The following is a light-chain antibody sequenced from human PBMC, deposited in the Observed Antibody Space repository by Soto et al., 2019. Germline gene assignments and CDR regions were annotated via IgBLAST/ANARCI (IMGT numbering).Light chain of an antibody. J-gene: IGKJ1*01. CDR2: DAA. CDR1: QHVWSY. Sequence: EIVLTQSPATLSLSPGEGATLSCMASQHVWSYVAWYQQKPGQAPRLLIYDAARRATGIPARFSGSGSGTDFSLSISSLEPEDFAVYFCLQRARWPWTFGQGTKVDIK. V-gene: IGKV3-11*01. CDR3: LQRARWPWT.